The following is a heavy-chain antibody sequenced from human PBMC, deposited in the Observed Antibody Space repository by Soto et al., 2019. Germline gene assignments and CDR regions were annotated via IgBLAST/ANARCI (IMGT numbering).Heavy chain of an antibody. CDR2: IRSKANSYAT. J-gene: IGHJ4*02. CDR3: TRPQTTVVTPDY. V-gene: IGHV3-73*01. Sequence: PGGSLRLSCAASGFTFSGSAMHWVRQASGKGLEWVGRIRSKANSYATAYAASVKGRFTISRDDSKNTAYLQMNSLKTEDTAVYYCTRPQTTVVTPDYWGQGTLVTVSS. CDR1: GFTFSGSA. D-gene: IGHD4-17*01.